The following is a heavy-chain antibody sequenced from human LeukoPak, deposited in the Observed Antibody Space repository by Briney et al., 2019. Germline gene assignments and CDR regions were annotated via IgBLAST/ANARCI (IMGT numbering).Heavy chain of an antibody. V-gene: IGHV4-39*07. D-gene: IGHD2-2*01. Sequence: SETLSLTCTVSGGSISSSSYYWGWIRQPPGKGLEWIGSIYYSGSTYYNPSLKSRVTISVDTSKNQFSLKLSSVTAADTAVYYCARRQYCSSTSCYVGPPDYWGQGTLVTVSS. CDR3: ARRQYCSSTSCYVGPPDY. CDR1: GGSISSSSYY. CDR2: IYYSGST. J-gene: IGHJ4*02.